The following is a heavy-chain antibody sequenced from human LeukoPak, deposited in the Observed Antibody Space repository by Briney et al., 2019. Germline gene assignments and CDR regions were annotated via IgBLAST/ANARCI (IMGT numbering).Heavy chain of an antibody. J-gene: IGHJ3*02. CDR2: IYYSGST. Sequence: SSQTLSLTCTVSGGSISSGDYYWSWIRQPPGKGLEWIGYIYYSGSTYYNPSLKSRVTISVDRSKNQFSLKLSSVTAADTAVYYCASPATLGAFDIWGQGTMVTVSS. V-gene: IGHV4-30-4*01. CDR3: ASPATLGAFDI. D-gene: IGHD3-16*01. CDR1: GGSISSGDYY.